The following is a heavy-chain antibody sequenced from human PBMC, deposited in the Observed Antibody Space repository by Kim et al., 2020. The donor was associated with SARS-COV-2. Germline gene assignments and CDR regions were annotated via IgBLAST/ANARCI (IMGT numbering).Heavy chain of an antibody. J-gene: IGHJ4*02. CDR1: GIILNKAW. D-gene: IGHD3-3*01. CDR3: TANFFES. V-gene: IGHV3-15*01. CDR2: IKGKIDGGTT. Sequence: GGSLRLSCAASGIILNKAWMSWVRQDPGKGLEWIGRIKGKIDGGTTDYAPPVKGRFIISRDDSGTPLYLQMNSLTIEDTAVYYCTANFFESWGQGALVTV.